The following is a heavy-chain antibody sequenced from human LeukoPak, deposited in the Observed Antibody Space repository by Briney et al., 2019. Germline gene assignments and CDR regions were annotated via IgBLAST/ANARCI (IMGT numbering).Heavy chain of an antibody. J-gene: IGHJ4*02. CDR3: ARAGIVGATGSDY. CDR2: IIPIFGTA. V-gene: IGHV1-69*05. Sequence: SVKASCKASGGTFSSYAISWVRQAPGQGLEWMGGIIPIFGTANYAQKFQGRVTITTDESTSTAYMELGSLGSEDTAVYYCARAGIVGATGSDYWGQGTLVTVSS. D-gene: IGHD1-26*01. CDR1: GGTFSSYA.